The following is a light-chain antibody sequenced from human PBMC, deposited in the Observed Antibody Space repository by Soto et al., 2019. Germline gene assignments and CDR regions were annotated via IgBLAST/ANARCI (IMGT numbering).Light chain of an antibody. CDR2: YDN. J-gene: IGLJ1*01. CDR1: NSNIGSNT. CDR3: AAWDDSLNGRV. Sequence: QSVLTQPPSASGTPGQRVTISCSGSNSNIGSNTVNWYQQLPGTAPKLLIYYDNLRPSGVPDRISGSKSGTSASLAFSGLQSDDEADYYCAAWDDSLNGRVFGTGTKVTVL. V-gene: IGLV1-44*01.